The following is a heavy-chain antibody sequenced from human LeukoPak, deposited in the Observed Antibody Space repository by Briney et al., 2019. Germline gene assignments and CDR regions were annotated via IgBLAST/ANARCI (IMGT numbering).Heavy chain of an antibody. D-gene: IGHD2-21*02. Sequence: ASVKASCKASGYTFGSYGVNWVRQAPGQGLEWMGWISVINSGNTRYAQNFQGRLTMTTDTSTTTAYMELRSLRSDDTAVYYCSREFPFCGADCFSGVFDIWGQGTMVTVS. CDR2: ISVINSGNT. V-gene: IGHV1-18*01. J-gene: IGHJ3*02. CDR3: SREFPFCGADCFSGVFDI. CDR1: GYTFGSYG.